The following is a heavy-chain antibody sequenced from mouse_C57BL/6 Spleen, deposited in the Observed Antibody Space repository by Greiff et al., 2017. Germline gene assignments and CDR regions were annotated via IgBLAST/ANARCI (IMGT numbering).Heavy chain of an antibody. J-gene: IGHJ4*01. Sequence: VQLQQSGPELVKPGASVKISCKASGYAFSSSWMNWVKQRPGKGLEWIGRIYPGDGDTNYNGKFKGKATLTADKSSSTAYMQLSSLTSEDSAVYFCASLYSTGAMDYWGQGTSVTVSS. CDR1: GYAFSSSW. CDR2: IYPGDGDT. V-gene: IGHV1-82*01. CDR3: ASLYSTGAMDY. D-gene: IGHD1-1*01.